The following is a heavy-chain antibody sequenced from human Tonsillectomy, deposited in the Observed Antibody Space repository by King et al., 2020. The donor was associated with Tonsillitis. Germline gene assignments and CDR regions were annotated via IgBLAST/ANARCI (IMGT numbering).Heavy chain of an antibody. D-gene: IGHD4-23*01. CDR3: ASDYGGIDAFDM. J-gene: IGHJ3*02. CDR1: GFIFSDYY. CDR2: INSAGDTI. Sequence: VQLVESGGGLVKPGGSLRLSCAASGFIFSDYYMSWIRQAPGKGLEWVSYINSAGDTIYYADSVRGRFTIFRDNAKNSLYLQMNGLRAEDTAVYYCASDYGGIDAFDMWGQGTMVAVSA. V-gene: IGHV3-11*01.